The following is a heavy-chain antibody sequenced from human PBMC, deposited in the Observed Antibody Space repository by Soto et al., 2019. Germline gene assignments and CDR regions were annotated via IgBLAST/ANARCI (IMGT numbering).Heavy chain of an antibody. CDR2: IYYSGST. CDR1: GGSISSGDYY. Sequence: QVQLQESGPGLVKPSQTLSLTCTVSGGSISSGDYYWSWIRQPPGKGLEWIGYIYYSGSTYYNPSLKSRVTISVDTSKNQFSLKLSSVTAADTAVYYCAREGLENQYGSGSYVDYWGQGTLVTVSS. D-gene: IGHD3-10*01. CDR3: AREGLENQYGSGSYVDY. J-gene: IGHJ4*02. V-gene: IGHV4-30-4*01.